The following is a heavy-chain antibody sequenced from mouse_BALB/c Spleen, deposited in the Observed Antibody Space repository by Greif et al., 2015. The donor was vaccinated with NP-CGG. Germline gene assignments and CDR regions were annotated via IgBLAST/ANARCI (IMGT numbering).Heavy chain of an antibody. CDR2: IYPGSGNT. V-gene: IGHV1-84*02. J-gene: IGHJ4*01. Sequence: QVQLKESGPELVKPGASVKISCKASGYTFTDYYINWVKQKPGRGLEWIGWIYPGSGNTKYNEKFKGKATLTVDTSSSTAYMQFSSLTSEDTAVYFCARRTGTEAMDYWGQGTSVTVSS. CDR3: ARRTGTEAMDY. CDR1: GYTFTDYY. D-gene: IGHD4-1*01.